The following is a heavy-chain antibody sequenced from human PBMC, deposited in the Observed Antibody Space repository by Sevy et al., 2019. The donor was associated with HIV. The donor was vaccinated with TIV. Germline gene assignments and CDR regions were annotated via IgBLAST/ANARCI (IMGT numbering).Heavy chain of an antibody. J-gene: IGHJ3*02. CDR3: ARLSVYYYDSSGYYTTGNAFDI. CDR2: IYSGVTT. D-gene: IGHD3-22*01. CDR1: GFTVINSY. Sequence: GGSLRLSCAASGFTVINSYMSWVRQAPGKGLEWVSIIYSGVTTSYADSVRGRFTISRDNSKNTLSLQMNSLRAEDTAVYYCARLSVYYYDSSGYYTTGNAFDIWGQGTMVTVSS. V-gene: IGHV3-53*01.